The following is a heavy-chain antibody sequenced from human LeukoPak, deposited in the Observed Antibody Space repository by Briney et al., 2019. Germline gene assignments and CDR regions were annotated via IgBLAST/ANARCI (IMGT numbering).Heavy chain of an antibody. CDR2: ISGSGGST. D-gene: IGHD6-13*01. CDR1: GFTFSSYS. J-gene: IGHJ4*02. CDR3: AKDQYSSSSWSCCY. V-gene: IGHV3-23*01. Sequence: GGSLRLSCAASGFTFSSYSMSWVRQAPGKGLEWVSAISGSGGSTYYADSVKGRFTISRDNSKNTLYLQMNSLRAEDTAVYYCAKDQYSSSSWSCCYWGQGTLVTVSS.